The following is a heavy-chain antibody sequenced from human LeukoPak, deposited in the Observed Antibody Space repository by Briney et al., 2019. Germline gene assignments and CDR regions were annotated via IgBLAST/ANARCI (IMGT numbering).Heavy chain of an antibody. J-gene: IGHJ5*02. Sequence: GAALQIFCKGSGYRFATYWIGWVRQMPGKGLEWMGVIYPGDSDTRYSPSFQGQVTISADKSIITAYVQWISLKASDSAMYYCARRAAEWELLDLWGQGTLVTVSS. CDR2: IYPGDSDT. CDR1: GYRFATYW. CDR3: ARRAAEWELLDL. D-gene: IGHD1-26*01. V-gene: IGHV5-51*01.